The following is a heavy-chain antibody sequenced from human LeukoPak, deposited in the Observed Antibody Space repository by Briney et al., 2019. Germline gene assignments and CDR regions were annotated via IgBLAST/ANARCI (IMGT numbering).Heavy chain of an antibody. D-gene: IGHD6-13*01. CDR2: IWYDGSNK. V-gene: IGHV3-30*02. CDR3: AKVSIAAAGAYYFDY. J-gene: IGHJ4*02. Sequence: GGSLRLSCAASGFTFSSYGMHWVRQAPGKGLEWVAVIWYDGSNKYYADSVKGRFTISRDNSKNTLYLQMNSLRAEDTAVYYCAKVSIAAAGAYYFDYWGQGTLVTVSS. CDR1: GFTFSSYG.